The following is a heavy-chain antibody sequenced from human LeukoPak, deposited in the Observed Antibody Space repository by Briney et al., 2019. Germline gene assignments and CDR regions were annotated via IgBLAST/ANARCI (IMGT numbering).Heavy chain of an antibody. V-gene: IGHV4-34*01. Sequence: SETLSLTCAVYGGSFSGYYWSWIRQPPGKGLEWIGELSHSGSTNYNPSLKSRVTISVDTSKNQFSLKLSSVTAADTAVYYCARLSTPTTDYWGQGTLVTVSS. D-gene: IGHD1-7*01. CDR2: LSHSGST. J-gene: IGHJ4*02. CDR3: ARLSTPTTDY. CDR1: GGSFSGYY.